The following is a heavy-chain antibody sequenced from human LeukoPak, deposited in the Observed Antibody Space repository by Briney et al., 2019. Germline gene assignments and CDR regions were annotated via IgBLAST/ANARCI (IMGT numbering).Heavy chain of an antibody. V-gene: IGHV1-18*01. J-gene: IGHJ4*02. CDR2: ISANNGNT. D-gene: IGHD3-22*01. CDR3: ARAYYDSSNY. Sequence: GASVKVSCKASGYTFTNYGIIWVRQAPGQGLEWMGWISANNGNTNYAQHLQGRVTMTRNTSISTAYMELSSLRSEDTAVYYCARAYYDSSNYWGQGTLVTVSS. CDR1: GYTFTNYG.